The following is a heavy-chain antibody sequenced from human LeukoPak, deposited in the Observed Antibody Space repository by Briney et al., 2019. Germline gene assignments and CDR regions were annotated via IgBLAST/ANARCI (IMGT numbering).Heavy chain of an antibody. D-gene: IGHD5-24*01. V-gene: IGHV4-59*08. CDR3: ARGGYNLDAFDV. CDR1: GGSIRSYY. Sequence: PSETLSLTCTVSGGSIRSYYWNWIRQPPGKGLEWIGYIYYTGCTKYNPSLKSRLTISVDTSKNQSSLKLSSVTAADTAVYYCARGGYNLDAFDVWGQGTMVTVSS. CDR2: IYYTGCT. J-gene: IGHJ3*01.